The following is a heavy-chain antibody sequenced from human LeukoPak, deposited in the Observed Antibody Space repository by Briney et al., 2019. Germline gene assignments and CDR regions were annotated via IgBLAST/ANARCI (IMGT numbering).Heavy chain of an antibody. D-gene: IGHD3-16*01. CDR1: GFSFSVYW. V-gene: IGHV3-74*01. Sequence: GGSLRLSCAASGFSFSVYWMHWVRQAPGKGLVWVSHVNSDGSGTDYADSVKGRFTISRDNAKNTLYLQMNSLRVEDTAVYYCVCLGLGGLSLDWGQGTLVTVSS. CDR2: VNSDGSGT. J-gene: IGHJ4*02. CDR3: VCLGLGGLSLD.